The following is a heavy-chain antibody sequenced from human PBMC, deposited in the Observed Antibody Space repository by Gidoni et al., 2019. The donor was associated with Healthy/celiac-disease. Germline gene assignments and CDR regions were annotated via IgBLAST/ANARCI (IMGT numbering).Heavy chain of an antibody. J-gene: IGHJ4*02. CDR1: GLTFSSYW. CDR2: RKQDGSEK. Sequence: EVQLVESGGGLVQPGGSMRLSCAASGLTFSSYWMSWVRQAPGKGLEWVANRKQDGSEKYDVDSVKGRLNISRDNAKNSLYLQMNSLRAEDTAVYYCAREKVLTAFDYWGQGTPVTVSS. CDR3: AREKVLTAFDY. D-gene: IGHD2-21*02. V-gene: IGHV3-7*03.